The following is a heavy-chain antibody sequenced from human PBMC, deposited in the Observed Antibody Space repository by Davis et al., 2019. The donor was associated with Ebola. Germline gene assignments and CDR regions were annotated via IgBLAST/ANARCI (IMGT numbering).Heavy chain of an antibody. CDR1: GFTFSGSA. CDR2: IRSKANSYAT. V-gene: IGHV3-73*01. CDR3: AKVGHFWSGYYTWAFDI. J-gene: IGHJ3*02. Sequence: PGGSLRLSCAASGFTFSGSAMHWVRQASGKGLEWVGRIRSKANSYATAYAASVKGRFTISRDDSKNTAYLQMNSLRAEDTAVYYCAKVGHFWSGYYTWAFDIWGQGTMVTVSS. D-gene: IGHD3-3*02.